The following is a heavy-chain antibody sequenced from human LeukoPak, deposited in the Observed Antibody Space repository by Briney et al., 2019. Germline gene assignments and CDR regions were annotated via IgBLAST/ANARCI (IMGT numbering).Heavy chain of an antibody. J-gene: IGHJ6*03. CDR2: INTNTGNP. CDR3: ARGGAVADPDYYYYMDV. Sequence: ASVKVSCKASGYTFTSYAMNWVRQAPGQGLEWMGWINTNTGNPTYAQGFTGRFVFSLDTSVSTAYLQISSLKAEDTAVYYWARGGAVADPDYYYYMDVWGKGTTVTVSS. CDR1: GYTFTSYA. D-gene: IGHD4/OR15-4a*01. V-gene: IGHV7-4-1*02.